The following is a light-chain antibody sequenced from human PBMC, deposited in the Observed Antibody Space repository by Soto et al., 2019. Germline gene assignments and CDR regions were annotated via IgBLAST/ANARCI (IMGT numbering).Light chain of an antibody. Sequence: VLTQSPCTLPLSPGERATLSCRASQSVSSSYLAWYQQKPGQAPRLLMYGASSRATGIPDRFSGSGSGTDFTLTISRLEPEDFAVYYCQQYGSSGTFGHGTKVDIK. V-gene: IGKV3-20*01. CDR1: QSVSSSY. J-gene: IGKJ1*01. CDR3: QQYGSSGT. CDR2: GAS.